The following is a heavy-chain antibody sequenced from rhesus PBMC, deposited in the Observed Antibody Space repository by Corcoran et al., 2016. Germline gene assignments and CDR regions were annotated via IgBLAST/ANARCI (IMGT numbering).Heavy chain of an antibody. V-gene: IGHV3-136*01. D-gene: IGHD4-29*01. Sequence: EVQLVESGGGLVQPGGSLRLSCAASGFTFSYYDMDWVRQAPGKGLGWFSYISYSGKTIYYPDSVKGRFTISRDNAKNSLSLQMSSLRADDTAVYYCARHDYAVWGQGVLVTVSS. CDR2: ISYSGKTI. CDR1: GFTFSYYD. J-gene: IGHJ4*01. CDR3: ARHDYAV.